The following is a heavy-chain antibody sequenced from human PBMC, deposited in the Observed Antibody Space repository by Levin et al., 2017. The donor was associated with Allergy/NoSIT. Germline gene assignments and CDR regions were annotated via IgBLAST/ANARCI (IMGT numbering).Heavy chain of an antibody. V-gene: IGHV4-30-4*01. J-gene: IGHJ5*02. Sequence: PSETLSLTCTVSGGSISSGDYYWSWIRQPPGKGLEWIGYIYYSGSTYYNPSLKSRVTISVDTSKNQFSLKLSSVTAADTAVYYCARAGYGDEGWFDPWGQGTLVTVSS. D-gene: IGHD4-17*01. CDR3: ARAGYGDEGWFDP. CDR1: GGSISSGDYY. CDR2: IYYSGST.